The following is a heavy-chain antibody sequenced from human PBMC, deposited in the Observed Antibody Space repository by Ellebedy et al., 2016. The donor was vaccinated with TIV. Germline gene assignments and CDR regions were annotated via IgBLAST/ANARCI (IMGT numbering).Heavy chain of an antibody. CDR3: AGAVRSLFDTACDY. J-gene: IGHJ4*02. CDR2: ISYDGSNK. CDR1: GFTFSSYA. D-gene: IGHD5-18*01. V-gene: IGHV3-30*04. Sequence: GESLKISCAASGFTFSSYAMHWVRQAPGKGLEWVAVISYDGSNKYYADSVKGRFTISRDNSKNTLYLQMNSLRAEDTAVYYCAGAVRSLFDTACDYWGQGTLVTVSS.